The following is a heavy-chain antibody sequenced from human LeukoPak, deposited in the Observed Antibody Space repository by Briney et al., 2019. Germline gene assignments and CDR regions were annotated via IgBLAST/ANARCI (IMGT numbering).Heavy chain of an antibody. Sequence: SQTLSLTCTVSGGSISSGSYYWSWIRQPAGKGLEWIGRIYTSGSTNYNPSLKSRVTISVDTSKNQFSLKLSSVTAADTAVYYCATLKVGFGELSPDYWGQGTLVTVSS. J-gene: IGHJ4*02. CDR1: GGSISSGSYY. CDR3: ATLKVGFGELSPDY. CDR2: IYTSGST. V-gene: IGHV4-61*02. D-gene: IGHD3-10*01.